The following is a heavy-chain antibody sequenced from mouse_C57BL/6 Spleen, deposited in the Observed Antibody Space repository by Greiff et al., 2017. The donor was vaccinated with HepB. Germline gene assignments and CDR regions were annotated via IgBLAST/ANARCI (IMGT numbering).Heavy chain of an antibody. J-gene: IGHJ4*01. CDR1: GFTFNTYA. D-gene: IGHD4-1*01. V-gene: IGHV10-3*01. CDR3: ARGGNWGYYYAMDY. Sequence: EVHLVESGGGLVQPKGSLKLSCAASGFTFNTYAMHWVRQAPGKGLEWVARIRSNSSNYATYYADSVTDRFTISRDDSQSMLYLQMNNLKTEDTAMYYCARGGNWGYYYAMDYWGQSTSVTVSS. CDR2: IRSNSSNYAT.